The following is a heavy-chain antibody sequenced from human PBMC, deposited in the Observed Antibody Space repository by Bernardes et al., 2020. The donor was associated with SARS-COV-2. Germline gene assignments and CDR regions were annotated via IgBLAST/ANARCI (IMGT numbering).Heavy chain of an antibody. J-gene: IGHJ6*02. Sequence: GGSLRLSCAASGFTFSDYYMSWIRQAPGKGLEWVSYISSSGSTIYYADSVKGRFTISRDNAKNSLYLQMNSLRAEDTAVYYCARDRREYYYGSGSNFRSSSYYYGMDVWGQGTTVTVSS. CDR3: ARDRREYYYGSGSNFRSSSYYYGMDV. D-gene: IGHD3-10*01. V-gene: IGHV3-11*01. CDR1: GFTFSDYY. CDR2: ISSSGSTI.